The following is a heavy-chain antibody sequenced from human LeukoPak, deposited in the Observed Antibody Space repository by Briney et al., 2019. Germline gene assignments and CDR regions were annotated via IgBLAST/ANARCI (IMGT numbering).Heavy chain of an antibody. Sequence: GGSLRLSCAASGFTFSSYSMNWVGQAPGKGLEWVSAISSSSSYIYYADSVKGRFTISRDNAKNSLYLQMNSLRAEDTAVYYCATFWSGSMDVWGQGTTVTVSS. CDR2: ISSSSSYI. CDR1: GFTFSSYS. D-gene: IGHD3-3*01. CDR3: ATFWSGSMDV. V-gene: IGHV3-21*01. J-gene: IGHJ6*02.